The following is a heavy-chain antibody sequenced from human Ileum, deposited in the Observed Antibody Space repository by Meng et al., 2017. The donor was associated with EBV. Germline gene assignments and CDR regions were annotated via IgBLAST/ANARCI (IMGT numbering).Heavy chain of an antibody. D-gene: IGHD6-19*01. CDR1: GFSLSTNGVG. J-gene: IGHJ4*02. CDR2: IYWDDDK. V-gene: IGHV2-5*02. Sequence: ITWKDSGPSLVKPPQTRTLTRTLSGFSLSTNGVGVGWIRQPPGKALEWLALIYWDDDKRYRPSLQNRLTITKDTSKNQVVFTVTNMDPVDTAKYYCVHRWGGNGWGPFDYWGQGTLVTVSS. CDR3: VHRWGGNGWGPFDY.